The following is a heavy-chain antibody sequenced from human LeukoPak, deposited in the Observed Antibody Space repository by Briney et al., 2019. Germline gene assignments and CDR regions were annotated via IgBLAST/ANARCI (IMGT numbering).Heavy chain of an antibody. CDR3: AASANDFRTPTYYYYMDV. J-gene: IGHJ6*03. Sequence: GASVKVSCKASGSTFSSYAISWVRQAPGQGLEWMGGIIPIFGTANYAQKFQGRVTITTDESTSTAYMELSSLRSEDTAVYYCAASANDFRTPTYYYYMDVWGKGTTVTVSS. V-gene: IGHV1-69*05. D-gene: IGHD3-3*01. CDR1: GSTFSSYA. CDR2: IIPIFGTA.